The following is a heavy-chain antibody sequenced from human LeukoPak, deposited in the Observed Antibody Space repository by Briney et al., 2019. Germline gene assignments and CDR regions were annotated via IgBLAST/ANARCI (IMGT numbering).Heavy chain of an antibody. CDR2: ITSDGST. V-gene: IGHV3-23*01. J-gene: IGHJ3*02. CDR1: GLNFSNFG. CDR3: ARPNSGSYTGGAFDI. Sequence: GGSLRLSCEASGLNFSNFGMSWVRQAPGKGLEWVSGITSDGSTYYADSVKGRFTISRDNSKNTLYLQMNSLRAEDTAVYYCARPNSGSYTGGAFDIWGQGTMVTVSS. D-gene: IGHD1-26*01.